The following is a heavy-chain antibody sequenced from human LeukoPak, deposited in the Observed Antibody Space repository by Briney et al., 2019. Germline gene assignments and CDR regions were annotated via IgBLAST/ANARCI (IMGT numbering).Heavy chain of an antibody. D-gene: IGHD3-3*01. J-gene: IGHJ4*02. CDR2: IKPSGGST. CDR1: GYTFTSYY. CDR3: ARASGLYYFDY. Sequence: ASVKVSCKASGYTFTSYYMHWVRQAPGQGLEWMGIIKPSGGSTSYAQKFQGRVTMPRDTSTSTVYMELSSLTSEDTAVYYCARASGLYYFDYWGQGTLVTVSS. V-gene: IGHV1-46*01.